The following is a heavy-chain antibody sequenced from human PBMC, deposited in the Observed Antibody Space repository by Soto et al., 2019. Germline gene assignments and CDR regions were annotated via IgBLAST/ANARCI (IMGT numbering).Heavy chain of an antibody. CDR2: ISYDGSNK. CDR3: AKSLDAVGSFFDY. Sequence: GSLRLSCAASGFTFSSYGMHWVRQAPGKGLEWVAVISYDGSNKYYADSVKGRFTISRDNSKNTLYLQMNSLRAEDTAVYYCAKSLDAVGSFFDYWGQGTLVTVSS. D-gene: IGHD1-1*01. J-gene: IGHJ4*02. V-gene: IGHV3-30*18. CDR1: GFTFSSYG.